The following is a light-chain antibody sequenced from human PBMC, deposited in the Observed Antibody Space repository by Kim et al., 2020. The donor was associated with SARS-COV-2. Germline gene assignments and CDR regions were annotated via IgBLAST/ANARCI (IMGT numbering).Light chain of an antibody. CDR3: QAWDSSTAV. Sequence: VSPGQTASFTCSGDKLGDKYACWYQQKPCQSPVLVIYQDSKRPSGIPERFSGSNSGNTATLTISGTQAMDEADYYCQAWDSSTAVFGGGTQLTVL. CDR2: QDS. V-gene: IGLV3-1*01. J-gene: IGLJ2*01. CDR1: KLGDKY.